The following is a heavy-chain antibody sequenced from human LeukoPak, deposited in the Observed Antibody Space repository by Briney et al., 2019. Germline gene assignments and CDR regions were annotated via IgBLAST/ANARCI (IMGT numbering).Heavy chain of an antibody. CDR2: ISDSGGRT. J-gene: IGHJ3*02. Sequence: GGSLRLSCAVSGITLSNYGMSWVRQAPGKGREWVAGISDSGGRTNYADSVKGRFTISRDNPKNTLYLQMNSLRAEDTAVYYCAKPLSAHFDSSGYYYCAFDIWGQGTMVTVSS. V-gene: IGHV3-23*01. CDR1: GITLSNYG. CDR3: AKPLSAHFDSSGYYYCAFDI. D-gene: IGHD3-22*01.